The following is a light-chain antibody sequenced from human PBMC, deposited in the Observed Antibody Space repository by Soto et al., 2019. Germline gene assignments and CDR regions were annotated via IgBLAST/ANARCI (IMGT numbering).Light chain of an antibody. V-gene: IGKV3-11*01. CDR3: QQHAHWPLT. J-gene: IGKJ4*01. CDR1: QSVGNN. CDR2: EAS. Sequence: EIVLTQSPATLSLSPGERATLSCRASQSVGNNLAWYQQKPGQAPGLLIYEASTRATGIPARFSGSGSGTDFPLTISRLEPEDFAVYYCQQHAHWPLTFGGGTKVEIK.